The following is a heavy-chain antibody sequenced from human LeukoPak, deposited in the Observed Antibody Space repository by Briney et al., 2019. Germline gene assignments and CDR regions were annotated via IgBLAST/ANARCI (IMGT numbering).Heavy chain of an antibody. Sequence: GGSLRLSCAASGFSFSDYYMIWLRQAPGKGLEWLSSINGSADRILYADSVKGRFTISRDNAKNSLFLQMDSLRAEDTAVYFCARDRDVRVVHAHYDAYDMGGEGTVVTVSS. CDR1: GFSFSDYY. CDR2: INGSADRI. V-gene: IGHV3-11*01. J-gene: IGHJ3*02. D-gene: IGHD2-15*01. CDR3: ARDRDVRVVHAHYDAYDM.